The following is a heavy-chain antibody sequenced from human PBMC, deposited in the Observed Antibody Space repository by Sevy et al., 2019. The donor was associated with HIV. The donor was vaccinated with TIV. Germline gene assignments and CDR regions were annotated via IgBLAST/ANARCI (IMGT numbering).Heavy chain of an antibody. J-gene: IGHJ4*02. CDR3: ARPGISEQWLVRNSYYFDY. Sequence: ASVKVSCKASGYTFTGYYMHWVRQAPGQGLEWMGWINPNSGGTNYAQKFQGRVTMTRDTSTSTAYMELSRLRSDDTAVYYCARPGISEQWLVRNSYYFDYWGQGTLVTVSS. V-gene: IGHV1-2*02. D-gene: IGHD6-19*01. CDR1: GYTFTGYY. CDR2: INPNSGGT.